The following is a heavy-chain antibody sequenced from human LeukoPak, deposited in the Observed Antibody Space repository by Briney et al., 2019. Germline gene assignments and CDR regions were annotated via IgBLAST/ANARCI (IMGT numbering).Heavy chain of an antibody. J-gene: IGHJ4*02. CDR2: INHSGST. CDR1: GGSISSHY. D-gene: IGHD2-2*01. Sequence: SETLSLTCTVSGGSISSHYWSWIRQPPGKGLEWIGEINHSGSTNYNPSLKSRVTISVDTSKNQFSLKLSSVTAADTAVYYCARASVWDIVVVPAAMCSECYFDYWGQGTLVTVSS. CDR3: ARASVWDIVVVPAAMCSECYFDY. V-gene: IGHV4-34*01.